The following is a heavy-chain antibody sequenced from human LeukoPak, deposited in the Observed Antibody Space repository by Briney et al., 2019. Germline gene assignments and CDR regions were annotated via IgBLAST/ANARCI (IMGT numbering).Heavy chain of an antibody. CDR2: INPIDGNT. Sequence: ASVKASCKTSGYTFITSYTHWVRQAPGQGLEWMGMINPIDGNTNRPQKFRGRLTVTRDTSTSTVYMELNSLTSEDTAVYFCAREPTSGTYYFDYWGQGTLVTVSS. CDR1: GYTFITSY. J-gene: IGHJ4*02. V-gene: IGHV1-46*01. D-gene: IGHD6-25*01. CDR3: AREPTSGTYYFDY.